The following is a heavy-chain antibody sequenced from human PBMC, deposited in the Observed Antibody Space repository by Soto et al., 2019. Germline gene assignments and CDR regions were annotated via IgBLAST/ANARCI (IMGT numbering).Heavy chain of an antibody. D-gene: IGHD3-10*01. Sequence: QITLKESGPTLVKPTQTLTLTCTFSGFSLSTSGVGVGWIRQPPGKALEWLALIYWDDDKRYSPSLKSRLTITQDTSKNQVVRTITHMHPVDTATYYCAHENVLLWFGELPTFFDYWGQGTLVTVSS. CDR2: IYWDDDK. CDR3: AHENVLLWFGELPTFFDY. J-gene: IGHJ4*02. V-gene: IGHV2-5*02. CDR1: GFSLSTSGVG.